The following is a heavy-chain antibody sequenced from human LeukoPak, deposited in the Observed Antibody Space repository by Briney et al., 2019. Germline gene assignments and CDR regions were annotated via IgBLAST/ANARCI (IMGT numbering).Heavy chain of an antibody. J-gene: IGHJ4*02. D-gene: IGHD6-19*01. CDR2: ISAYNGNT. CDR1: GYTFTSYG. Sequence: ASVKVSCKSSGYTFTSYGISWVRQAPGQGLEWMGWISAYNGNTNYAQKLQGRVTMTTDTSTSTAYMELRSLRSDDTAVYYCARTIAVAGTYYFDYWGQGTLVTVSS. CDR3: ARTIAVAGTYYFDY. V-gene: IGHV1-18*01.